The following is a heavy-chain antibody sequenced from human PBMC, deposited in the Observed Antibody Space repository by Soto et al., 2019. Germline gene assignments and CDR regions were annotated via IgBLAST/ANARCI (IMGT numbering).Heavy chain of an antibody. CDR2: IIPILGIA. CDR1: GGTFSSYT. CDR3: ASLYSSSSLTPFDY. Sequence: SVKGSCKASGGTFSSYTISWGRQAPGQGLEWMGRIIPILGIANYAQKFQGRVTITADKSTSTAYMELSSLRSEDTAVYYCASLYSSSSLTPFDYWGQGTLVTVSS. J-gene: IGHJ4*02. D-gene: IGHD6-6*01. V-gene: IGHV1-69*02.